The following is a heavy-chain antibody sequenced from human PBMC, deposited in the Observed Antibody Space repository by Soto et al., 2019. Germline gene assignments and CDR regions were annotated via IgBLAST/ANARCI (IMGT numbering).Heavy chain of an antibody. CDR1: GGTFSSYA. CDR3: ARDGGVYDYSPFDY. V-gene: IGHV1-69*12. J-gene: IGHJ4*02. CDR2: IIPIFGTA. Sequence: QVQLVQSGAEVKKPGSSVKVSCKASGGTFSSYAISWVRQAPGQGLEWMGGIIPIFGTANYAQKFQGRVTITADESTSTAYLEVSSLTSEDTAVYYCARDGGVYDYSPFDYWGQGTLVTVSS. D-gene: IGHD4-4*01.